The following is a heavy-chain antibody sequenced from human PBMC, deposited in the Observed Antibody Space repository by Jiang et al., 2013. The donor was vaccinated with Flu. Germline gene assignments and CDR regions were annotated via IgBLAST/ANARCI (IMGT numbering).Heavy chain of an antibody. CDR3: ARASEGGLDY. D-gene: IGHD3-16*01. CDR2: IKYDGSEK. J-gene: IGHJ4*02. Sequence: ANIKYDGSEKYYVDSVKGRFTISRDNAKNSLYLQMSSLRAEDTAVYYCARASEGGLDYWGQGTLVTVSS. V-gene: IGHV3-7*03.